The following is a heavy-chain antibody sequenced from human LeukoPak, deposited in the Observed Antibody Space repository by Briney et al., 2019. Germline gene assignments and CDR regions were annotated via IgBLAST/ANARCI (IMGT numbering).Heavy chain of an antibody. CDR3: AKDLGGASMDV. D-gene: IGHD1-26*01. J-gene: IGHJ6*02. CDR1: GFTFSTYD. Sequence: GGSLRLSCAASGFTFSTYDMTWVRQAPGKGLEWVAVISYDGSNKYYADSVKGRFTISRDNSKNTLYLQMNSLRAEDTAVYYCAKDLGGASMDVWGQGTTVTVSS. CDR2: ISYDGSNK. V-gene: IGHV3-30*18.